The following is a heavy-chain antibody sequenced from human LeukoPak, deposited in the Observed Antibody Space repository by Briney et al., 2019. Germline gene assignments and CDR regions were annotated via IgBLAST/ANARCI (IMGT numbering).Heavy chain of an antibody. CDR2: ISSSSSTI. J-gene: IGHJ6*03. Sequence: GGSLRLSCAASGFTFSSYEMNWVRQAPGKGLEWVSYISSSSSTIYYADSVKGRFTISRDNAKNSLYLQMNSLRAEDTAVYYCARDQYGSGDGYYMDVWGKGTTVTISS. D-gene: IGHD3-10*01. CDR1: GFTFSSYE. CDR3: ARDQYGSGDGYYMDV. V-gene: IGHV3-48*03.